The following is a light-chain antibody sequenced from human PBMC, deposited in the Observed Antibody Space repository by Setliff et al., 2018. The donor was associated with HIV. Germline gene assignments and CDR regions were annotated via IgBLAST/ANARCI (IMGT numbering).Light chain of an antibody. CDR3: QQYFSTPWT. CDR1: QNILSNSNNKNY. V-gene: IGKV4-1*01. J-gene: IGKJ1*01. CDR2: WAS. Sequence: DIVMTQSPDSLPVSLGERATINCKSSQNILSNSNNKNYLAWYQQKPGQPPKLLVYWASTRESGVPDRFSGSGSGTDFTLTISSLQAEDVAIYYCQQYFSTPWTFGRGTKV.